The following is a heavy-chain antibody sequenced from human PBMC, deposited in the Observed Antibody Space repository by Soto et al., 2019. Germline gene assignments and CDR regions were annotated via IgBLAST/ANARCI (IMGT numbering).Heavy chain of an antibody. J-gene: IGHJ5*02. V-gene: IGHV3-74*01. CDR1: RFTFSSFW. CDR3: ARAAYSSSQPVLFDP. D-gene: IGHD6-13*01. CDR2: INSDGSST. Sequence: EVQLVESGGGLVQPGGSLRLSCAASRFTFSSFWFHWVRQAPGKGLVWVSHINSDGSSTSYADSVKGRFTISRDNAKNTLYLQMNSLRAEDTAVYYCARAAYSSSQPVLFDPWGQGTLVTVSS.